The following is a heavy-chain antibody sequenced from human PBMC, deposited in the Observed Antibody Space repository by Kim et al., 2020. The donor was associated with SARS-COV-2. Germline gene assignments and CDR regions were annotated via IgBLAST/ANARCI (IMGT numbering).Heavy chain of an antibody. J-gene: IGHJ4*02. CDR2: SSSTI. CDR3: VNGWFDY. V-gene: IGHV3-48*02. Sequence: SSSTIYYADSLKGRFTISRDNANNSLYLQMNSLSDEDTAVNYCVNGWFDYWGQGTLVTVSS. D-gene: IGHD2-8*01.